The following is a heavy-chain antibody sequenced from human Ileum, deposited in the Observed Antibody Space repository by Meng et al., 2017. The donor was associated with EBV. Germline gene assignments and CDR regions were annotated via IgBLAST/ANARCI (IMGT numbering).Heavy chain of an antibody. CDR1: GGSISRSDW. Sequence: QVPVRGSGPGPVKPSETLSLTCAASGGSISRSDWWSWVRQPPGKGLEWIGETSHSGSTNYSPSLKSRVTISLDKSKNQLSLKLNSVTAADTAVYYCASSDYYRSDYWGQGTLVTVSS. CDR3: ASSDYYRSDY. CDR2: TSHSGST. J-gene: IGHJ4*02. D-gene: IGHD3-22*01. V-gene: IGHV4-4*02.